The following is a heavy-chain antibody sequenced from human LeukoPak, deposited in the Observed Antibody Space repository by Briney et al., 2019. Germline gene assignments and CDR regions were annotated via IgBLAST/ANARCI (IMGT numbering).Heavy chain of an antibody. CDR3: SRDVSRDISCYTG. Sequence: PGGSLRLSCAASGFSFSSSSMNWVRQAPGKGLGWVSSTSRSGKYIYYADSMKGRFTVTRDNARSSVYLKTNSLRSDDTAVYYCSRDVSRDISCYTGWGQGTLVTVSS. D-gene: IGHD2-2*02. CDR2: TSRSGKYI. J-gene: IGHJ4*02. V-gene: IGHV3-21*01. CDR1: GFSFSSSS.